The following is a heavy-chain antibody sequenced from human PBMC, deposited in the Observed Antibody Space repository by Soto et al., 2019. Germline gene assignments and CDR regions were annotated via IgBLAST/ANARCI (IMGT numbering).Heavy chain of an antibody. D-gene: IGHD4-17*01. J-gene: IGHJ4*02. CDR1: GGSVTNSSYY. V-gene: IGHV4-39*01. CDR3: VSQRTTVPTQAYFDY. Sequence: PXETLSLTCTVSGGSVTNSSYYWGWIRHSPGKGLEWIGSVYYRGRSYSKSSVKSRVTISVDTSKNRFSLSLNSVTASDTAVYFCVSQRTTVPTQAYFDYWGPGALVTVSS. CDR2: VYYRGRS.